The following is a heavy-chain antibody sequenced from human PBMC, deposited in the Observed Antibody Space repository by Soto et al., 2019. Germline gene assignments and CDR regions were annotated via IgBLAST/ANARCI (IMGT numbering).Heavy chain of an antibody. D-gene: IGHD3-3*01. Sequence: PSEALSLTCAVSGGSISKGGYPWSWIRQPPGKGLEWIGYIHHSGSTYYNPSLKSRVTISVDTSKKQFSLKLSSVTAADTAVYYCARSGQGTIFGVVSWFDPWGQGTLVTVSS. CDR1: GGSISKGGYP. V-gene: IGHV4-30-2*05. CDR3: ARSGQGTIFGVVSWFDP. J-gene: IGHJ5*02. CDR2: IHHSGST.